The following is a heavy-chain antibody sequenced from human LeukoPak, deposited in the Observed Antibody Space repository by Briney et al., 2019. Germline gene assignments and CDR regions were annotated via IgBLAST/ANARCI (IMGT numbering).Heavy chain of an antibody. CDR2: ISYDGSNK. CDR1: GFTFSSYA. V-gene: IGHV3-30*04. J-gene: IGHJ4*02. D-gene: IGHD3-10*01. Sequence: RPGGSLRLSCAASGFTFSSYAMHWVRQAPGKGLEWVAVISYDGSNKYYPDSVTGRFTISRDNSKNTLYLQMNSLRAEDTAVYYCATEKDSAYGSGSSIDYWGQGTLVTVSS. CDR3: ATEKDSAYGSGSSIDY.